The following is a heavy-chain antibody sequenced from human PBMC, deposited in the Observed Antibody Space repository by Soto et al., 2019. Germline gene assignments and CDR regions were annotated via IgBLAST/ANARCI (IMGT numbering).Heavy chain of an antibody. D-gene: IGHD5-12*01. CDR2: ISGSGGST. J-gene: IGHJ4*02. V-gene: IGHV3-23*01. CDR1: GFTFSSYA. Sequence: PGWSLRLSCAASGFTFSSYAMSWVRPAPGKGLDWVSAISGSGGSTYYADSVKGRFTISRDNSKNTLYLQMNSLRAEDTAVYYCATPQGIVDIVDGYWGQGTLVTVSS. CDR3: ATPQGIVDIVDGY.